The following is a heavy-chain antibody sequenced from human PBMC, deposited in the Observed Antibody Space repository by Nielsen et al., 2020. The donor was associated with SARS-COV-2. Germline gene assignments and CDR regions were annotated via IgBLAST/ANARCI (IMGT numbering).Heavy chain of an antibody. Sequence: GGSLRLSCAASGFTFSSYAMHWVRQAPGKGLEWVAVISYDGSNKYYADSVKGRFTISRDNSKNTLYLQMNSLRAEDTAVYYCARVFEFTMIAGFDYWGQGTLVTVSS. CDR2: ISYDGSNK. CDR3: ARVFEFTMIAGFDY. CDR1: GFTFSSYA. J-gene: IGHJ4*02. V-gene: IGHV3-30-3*01. D-gene: IGHD3-22*01.